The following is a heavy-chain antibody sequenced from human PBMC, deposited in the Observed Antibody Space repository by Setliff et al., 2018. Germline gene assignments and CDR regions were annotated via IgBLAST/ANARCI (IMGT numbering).Heavy chain of an antibody. D-gene: IGHD2-2*01. J-gene: IGHJ3*02. V-gene: IGHV4-34*01. CDR1: GGSFSDYY. CDR3: ARGRMRGSCSGPSCTYDPFDI. Sequence: PSETLSLTCTVYGGSFSDYYGGWIRQPPGKGLEWIAEINHSGSTNYNPSLRGRVTISVDTSKNQFSLILRSVTAADTAVYYCARGRMRGSCSGPSCTYDPFDIWGQGTPVTVSS. CDR2: INHSGST.